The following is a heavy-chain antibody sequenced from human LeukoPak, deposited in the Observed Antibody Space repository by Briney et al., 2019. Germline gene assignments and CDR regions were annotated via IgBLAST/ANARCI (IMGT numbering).Heavy chain of an antibody. Sequence: SETLSLTCTVSGYSISSGYYWGWIRQPPGKGLEWIGNIFHSGRTYYNPSLKSRVTISVDTSKNQFSLKLTSVTAPDTAVYYCARVVSMTMIVVIPLYFDYWGQGTLVTVSS. CDR3: ARVVSMTMIVVIPLYFDY. J-gene: IGHJ4*02. D-gene: IGHD3-22*01. CDR1: GYSISSGYY. V-gene: IGHV4-38-2*02. CDR2: IFHSGRT.